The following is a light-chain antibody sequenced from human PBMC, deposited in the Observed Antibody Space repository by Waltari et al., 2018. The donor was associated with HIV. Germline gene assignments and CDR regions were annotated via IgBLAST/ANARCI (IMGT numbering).Light chain of an antibody. Sequence: SYELTQPPSVSVSPGQTASITCSGETLGDKYVCWYQHKPGQSPVLVIHQDNNRRSGFPERFSGSNSGNTATLTIIGTQAMDEADYYCQAWDSSTAGVFGGGTKLTVL. V-gene: IGLV3-1*01. CDR3: QAWDSSTAGV. J-gene: IGLJ3*02. CDR2: QDN. CDR1: TLGDKY.